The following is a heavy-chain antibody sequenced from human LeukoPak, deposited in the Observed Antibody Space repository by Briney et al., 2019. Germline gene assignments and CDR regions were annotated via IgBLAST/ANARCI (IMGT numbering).Heavy chain of an antibody. J-gene: IGHJ3*02. Sequence: PGGSLRLSCAASGFTFSSHSMNWVRQAPGKGLEWVSYISSSSSTIYYADSVKGRFTISRDNARNSLYLQMNSLRAEDTAVYYCARDRTYSSSWYSYAFDIWGQGTMVTVSS. D-gene: IGHD6-13*01. CDR3: ARDRTYSSSWYSYAFDI. CDR1: GFTFSSHS. CDR2: ISSSSSTI. V-gene: IGHV3-48*04.